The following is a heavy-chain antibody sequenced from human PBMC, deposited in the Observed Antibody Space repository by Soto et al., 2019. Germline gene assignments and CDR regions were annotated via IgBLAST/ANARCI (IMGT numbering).Heavy chain of an antibody. CDR2: IVVGSGNT. V-gene: IGHV1-58*02. D-gene: IGHD5-12*01. Sequence: QMQLVQSGPEVKKPGTSVKVSCKASGFTFTSSAMQWVRQARGQRLEWIGRIVVGSGNTNYAQKFQERVSITRDMSTRAAYLELSSLRSEDTAVYYCPAGVTYDGNFDIWGQGTMVTVSS. J-gene: IGHJ3*02. CDR1: GFTFTSSA. CDR3: PAGVTYDGNFDI.